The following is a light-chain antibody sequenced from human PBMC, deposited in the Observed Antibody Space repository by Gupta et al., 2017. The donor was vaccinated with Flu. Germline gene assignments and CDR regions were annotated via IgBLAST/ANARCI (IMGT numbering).Light chain of an antibody. Sequence: GTLSLSPGERATLSCRASQSVSSSYLAWYQQKPGQAPRLLIYGASSRATGIPDRFSGSGSGTDFTLTISRLEPEDFAVYYCQQYGSSPLFTFGHGTKVDIK. CDR2: GAS. V-gene: IGKV3-20*01. CDR1: QSVSSSY. CDR3: QQYGSSPLFT. J-gene: IGKJ3*01.